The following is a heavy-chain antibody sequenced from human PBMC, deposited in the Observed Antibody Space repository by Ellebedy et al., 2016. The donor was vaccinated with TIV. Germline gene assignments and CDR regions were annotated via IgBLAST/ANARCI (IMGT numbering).Heavy chain of an antibody. V-gene: IGHV6-1*01. CDR1: GDSVSSNSAA. Sequence: SQTLSLTCAISGDSVSSNSAAWNWIRQSPSRGLEWLGRTYYRSKWYNDYAVSVKSRITINPDTSKNQFSLQLNSVTPEDTAVYYCARAQKGLYSSSWYGDYYYGMDVWGQGTTVTVSS. CDR2: TYYRSKWYN. D-gene: IGHD6-13*01. J-gene: IGHJ6*02. CDR3: ARAQKGLYSSSWYGDYYYGMDV.